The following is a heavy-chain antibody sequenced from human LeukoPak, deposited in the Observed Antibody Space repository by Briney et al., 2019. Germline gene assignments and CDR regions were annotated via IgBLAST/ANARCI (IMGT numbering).Heavy chain of an antibody. CDR1: GYTFTGYY. Sequence: ASVKVSCKASGYTFTGYYMHWVRQAPGQGLEWMGWINPNSGGTNYAQKFQGWVTMTRDTSISAAYMELSRLRSDDTAVYYCARDQAYGSGSYHLAFDIWGQGTMVTVSS. CDR3: ARDQAYGSGSYHLAFDI. J-gene: IGHJ3*02. CDR2: INPNSGGT. V-gene: IGHV1-2*04. D-gene: IGHD3-10*01.